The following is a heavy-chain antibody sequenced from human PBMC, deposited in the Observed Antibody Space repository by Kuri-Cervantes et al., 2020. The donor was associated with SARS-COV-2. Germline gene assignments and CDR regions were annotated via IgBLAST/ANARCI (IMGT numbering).Heavy chain of an antibody. Sequence: SETLSLTCTVSGGSISSSSYYWGWIRQPPGKGLEWIGSIYYSGSTYYNPSLKSRVTISVDTSKNQSSLKLSSVTAAATSVYYCARHPHAVAGPIDYWGQGTLVTVSS. CDR3: ARHPHAVAGPIDY. D-gene: IGHD6-19*01. CDR1: GGSISSSSYY. V-gene: IGHV4-39*01. J-gene: IGHJ4*02. CDR2: IYYSGST.